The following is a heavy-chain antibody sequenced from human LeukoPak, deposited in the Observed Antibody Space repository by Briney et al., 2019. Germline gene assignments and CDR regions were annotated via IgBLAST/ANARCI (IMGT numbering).Heavy chain of an antibody. CDR2: ISAYNGNT. CDR3: ARHHPDSSGYYYSDY. J-gene: IGHJ4*02. D-gene: IGHD3-22*01. Sequence: ASVKVSCKASGYTFTSYGISWVRQAPGQGLEWMGWISAYNGNTNYAQKLQGRVTMTTDTSTSTAYMELRSLRSDGTAVYYCARHHPDSSGYYYSDYWGQGTLVTVSS. CDR1: GYTFTSYG. V-gene: IGHV1-18*01.